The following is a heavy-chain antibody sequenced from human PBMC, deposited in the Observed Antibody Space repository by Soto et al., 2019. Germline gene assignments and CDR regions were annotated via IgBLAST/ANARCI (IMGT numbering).Heavy chain of an antibody. J-gene: IGHJ6*02. V-gene: IGHV3-30-3*01. CDR2: ISYDGSNK. CDR1: GFTFSSYA. D-gene: IGHD6-13*01. CDR3: ARGRRQGAPGKTPYSSSWYDPGGNYYYYGMDV. Sequence: GGSLRLSCAASGFTFSSYAMHWVRQAPGKGLEWVAVISYDGSNKYYADSVKGRFTISRDNSKNTLYLQMNSLRAEDTAVYYCARGRRQGAPGKTPYSSSWYDPGGNYYYYGMDVWGQGTTVTVSS.